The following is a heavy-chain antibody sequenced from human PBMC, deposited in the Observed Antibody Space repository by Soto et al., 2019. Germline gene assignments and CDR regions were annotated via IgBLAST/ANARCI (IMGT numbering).Heavy chain of an antibody. J-gene: IGHJ5*01. Sequence: QVQLQQSGPGLVKPSQTLSLTCAISGDSVSTNSATWDWIRQSPSRGLEWLGRTYYRSKGDYDYAATGKGRININPDTSNNQASLHLDSVTPDDTAVYYCARLIGNSWLDSWGQGTLVTVSS. CDR2: TYYRSKGDY. CDR1: GDSVSTNSAT. V-gene: IGHV6-1*01. D-gene: IGHD2-8*01. CDR3: ARLIGNSWLDS.